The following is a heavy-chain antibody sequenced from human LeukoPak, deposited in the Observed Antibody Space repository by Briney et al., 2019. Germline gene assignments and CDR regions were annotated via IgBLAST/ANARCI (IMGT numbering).Heavy chain of an antibody. CDR2: IYPGDSDT. CDR1: GYIFTNYW. J-gene: IGHJ4*02. V-gene: IGHV5-51*01. Sequence: GESLRISCKGSGYIFTNYWIAWVRQMPGKGLEWMGIIYPGDSDTRYSPSFQGQVTISADKSISTAYLQWSSLKASDTATYYCARLDCGGGSCYGDYWGRGTLVTVSS. D-gene: IGHD2-15*01. CDR3: ARLDCGGGSCYGDY.